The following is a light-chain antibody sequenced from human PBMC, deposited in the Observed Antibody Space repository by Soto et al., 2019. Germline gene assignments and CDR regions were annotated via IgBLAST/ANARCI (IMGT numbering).Light chain of an antibody. CDR3: QQRSNWPPEWT. J-gene: IGKJ1*01. V-gene: IGKV3-11*01. CDR1: QSVSSY. Sequence: EIVLTQSPATLSLSPGERATLSCRASQSVSSYLAWYQQKPGQAPRLLIYDASKRATGIPVRFSGSGSGTDFTLTISSLEPEDLAVYYCQQRSNWPPEWTFGQGTKVDI. CDR2: DAS.